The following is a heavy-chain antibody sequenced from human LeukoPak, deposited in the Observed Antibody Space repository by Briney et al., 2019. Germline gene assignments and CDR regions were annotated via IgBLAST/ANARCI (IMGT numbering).Heavy chain of an antibody. CDR3: ARKLTGTTYFDY. CDR2: IHSGGNTI. J-gene: IGHJ4*02. CDR1: GFTFSRYD. V-gene: IGHV3-48*03. D-gene: IGHD1-1*01. Sequence: PGGSLRLSCVASGFTFSRYDMNWVRLAPGKGLEWVSYIHSGGNTIYYADSVKGRFTISRDFAKNSLYLQMNSLRAEDTAVYYCARKLTGTTYFDYWGQGTLVTVS.